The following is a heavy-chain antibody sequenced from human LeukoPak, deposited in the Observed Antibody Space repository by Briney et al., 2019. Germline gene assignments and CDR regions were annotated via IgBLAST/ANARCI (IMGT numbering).Heavy chain of an antibody. D-gene: IGHD3-22*01. CDR2: ISASNGNT. J-gene: IGHJ4*02. CDR3: ARGRLAYYYDSSGYYDFDY. CDR1: GYTFTSSG. Sequence: ASVKVSCKASGYTFTSSGISWVRQAPGQRLKWMGWISASNGNTNYAQKLQGRVTMTTDTSTSTAYMELRSLRSDDTAVYYCARGRLAYYYDSSGYYDFDYWGQGTLVTVSS. V-gene: IGHV1-18*01.